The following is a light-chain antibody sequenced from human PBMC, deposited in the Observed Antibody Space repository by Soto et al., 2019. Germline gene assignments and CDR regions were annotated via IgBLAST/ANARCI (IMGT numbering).Light chain of an antibody. CDR3: LQDYNYPYT. V-gene: IGKV1-6*01. CDR1: QDISND. Sequence: AIQMTQSPSSLSASVGDRVTITCRASQDISNDLGWYQQKPGRAPKPLIYDTTNLQSGVPSRFSGSGSGTDFTLTISSLQPEDFAAYYCLQDYNYPYTFGQGTKLEIK. J-gene: IGKJ2*01. CDR2: DTT.